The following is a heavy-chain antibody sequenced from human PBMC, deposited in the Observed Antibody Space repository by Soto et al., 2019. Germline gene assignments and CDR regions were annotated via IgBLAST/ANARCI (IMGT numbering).Heavy chain of an antibody. Sequence: SVKVSCKASGGTFSSYAISWVRQAPGQGLEWMGGIIPIFGTANYAQKLQGRVTITADKSTRTAYMELSSLRSEDTAVYYCASDSSGYYPTNWGQGTLVTVSS. V-gene: IGHV1-69*06. J-gene: IGHJ4*02. CDR2: IIPIFGTA. CDR1: GGTFSSYA. D-gene: IGHD3-22*01. CDR3: ASDSSGYYPTN.